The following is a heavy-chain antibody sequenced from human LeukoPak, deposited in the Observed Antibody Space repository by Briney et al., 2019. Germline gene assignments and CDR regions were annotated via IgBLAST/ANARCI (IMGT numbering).Heavy chain of an antibody. CDR3: ASERRRDYDSSRFAFDI. D-gene: IGHD3-22*01. Sequence: SVKVSCKASGGTFSSYAISWVRQAPGQGLEWMGGIIPIFGTANYAQKFQGRVTITADESTSTAYMELSSLRSEDTAVYYCASERRRDYDSSRFAFDIWGQGKVVTVSS. V-gene: IGHV1-69*13. CDR2: IIPIFGTA. CDR1: GGTFSSYA. J-gene: IGHJ3*02.